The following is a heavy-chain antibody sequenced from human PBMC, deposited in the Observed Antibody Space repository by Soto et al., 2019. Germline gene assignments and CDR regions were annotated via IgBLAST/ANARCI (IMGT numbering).Heavy chain of an antibody. D-gene: IGHD5-12*01. Sequence: PSETLCLTCTVSGGSISSYCWSWIRKPPGKGLEWIGYIYYSGSTNYNPSLKSRVTISVDTSKNQFSLKLSSVTAADTAVYYCASWGGYSGYNADYFDYWGQGTLVTVSS. CDR3: ASWGGYSGYNADYFDY. V-gene: IGHV4-59*01. CDR1: GGSISSYC. J-gene: IGHJ4*02. CDR2: IYYSGST.